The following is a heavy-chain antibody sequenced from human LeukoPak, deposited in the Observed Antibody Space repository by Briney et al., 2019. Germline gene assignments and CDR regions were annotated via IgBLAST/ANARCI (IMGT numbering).Heavy chain of an antibody. Sequence: DSVKGRFTISRDNSKNTLYLQMNSLRSDDTAVYYCARDIARSIPVGFDPWGQGTLVTVSS. CDR3: ARDIARSIPVGFDP. J-gene: IGHJ5*02. V-gene: IGHV3-30*01. D-gene: IGHD6-13*01.